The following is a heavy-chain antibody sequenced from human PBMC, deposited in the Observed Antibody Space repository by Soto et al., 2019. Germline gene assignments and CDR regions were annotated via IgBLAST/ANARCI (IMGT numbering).Heavy chain of an antibody. CDR3: ARGSGYCSGGSCYGSSVP. V-gene: IGHV1-69*02. Sequence: QVQLVQSGAEVKKPGSSVKVSCKASGGTFSSYTISWVRQAPGQGLEWMGRIIPILGIANYAQQFQGRVTITADKSTSTAYMELSSLQSEDTAVYYCARGSGYCSGGSCYGSSVPWGQGTLVTVSS. CDR2: IIPILGIA. D-gene: IGHD2-15*01. CDR1: GGTFSSYT. J-gene: IGHJ5*02.